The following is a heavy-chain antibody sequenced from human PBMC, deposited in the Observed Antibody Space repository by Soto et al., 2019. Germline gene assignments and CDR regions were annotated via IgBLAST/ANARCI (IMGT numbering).Heavy chain of an antibody. CDR3: ARGVYNSSRPSDY. V-gene: IGHV1-3*01. J-gene: IGHJ4*02. CDR1: GYTFTSYA. D-gene: IGHD6-13*01. Sequence: ASVKVSCKASGYTFTSYAMHWVRQAPGQRLEWMGWINAGNGNTKYSQKFQGRVTMTRDTSTSTVYMELSSLRSEYTAVYYCARGVYNSSRPSDYWGQGTLVTVSS. CDR2: INAGNGNT.